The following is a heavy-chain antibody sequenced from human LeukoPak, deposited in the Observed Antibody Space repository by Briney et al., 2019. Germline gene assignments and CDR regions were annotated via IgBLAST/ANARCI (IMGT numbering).Heavy chain of an antibody. CDR2: IRYDGSNK. CDR1: GFTFSSYG. CDR3: AKLGGLWFGELNPYYYYYMDV. V-gene: IGHV3-30*02. D-gene: IGHD3-10*01. J-gene: IGHJ6*03. Sequence: PGGSLRLSCAASGFTFSSYGMHWVRQAPGKGLEWVAFIRYDGSNKYYADSVKGRFTISRDNSKNTLYLQMNSLRAEDTAVYYCAKLGGLWFGELNPYYYYYMDVWGKGTTVTISS.